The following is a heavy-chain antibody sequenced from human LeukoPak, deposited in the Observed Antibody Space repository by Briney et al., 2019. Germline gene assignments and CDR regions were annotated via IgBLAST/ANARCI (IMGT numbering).Heavy chain of an antibody. CDR1: GFTFSTYV. V-gene: IGHV3-30*04. J-gene: IGHJ4*02. D-gene: IGHD3-9*01. CDR2: ISYDGINK. Sequence: PGGSLRLSCAASGFTFSTYVIHWVRLAPGKGLEWVAVISYDGINKYYTDSVKGRFTISRDNSKNTLYLQMNSLRAEDTAVYYCARGYDILTNAFDYWGQGTLVTVSS. CDR3: ARGYDILTNAFDY.